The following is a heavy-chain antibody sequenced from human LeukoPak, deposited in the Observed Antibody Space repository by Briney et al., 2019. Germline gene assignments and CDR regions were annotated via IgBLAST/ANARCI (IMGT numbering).Heavy chain of an antibody. CDR3: ARGSGSGTSPIDL. D-gene: IGHD3-10*01. V-gene: IGHV4-4*07. CDR1: GRSIRSVY. Sequence: SETLSLTCTVSGRSIRSVYWNWIRQSAGKGLEWIGRIYATDLTNYNPSLKSRVTLSVDMSKNELSLTLKSVTAADTAVYYCARGSGSGTSPIDLWGQGALVTVSS. J-gene: IGHJ4*02. CDR2: IYATDLT.